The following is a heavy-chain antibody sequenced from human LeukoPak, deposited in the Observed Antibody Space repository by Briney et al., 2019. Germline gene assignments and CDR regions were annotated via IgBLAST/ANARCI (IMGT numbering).Heavy chain of an antibody. CDR1: GFTFSSYW. CDR2: INSDGSST. Sequence: PGGSLRLSCAASGFTFSSYWMHWVRQAPGKGLVWVSRINSDGSSTSYADSVKGRFTISRDNAKNTLYLQMNSLRAEDTAVYYCARAAKLNANNYYYYGMDVWGQGTTVTVSS. J-gene: IGHJ6*02. V-gene: IGHV3-74*01. CDR3: ARAAKLNANNYYYYGMDV. D-gene: IGHD4/OR15-4a*01.